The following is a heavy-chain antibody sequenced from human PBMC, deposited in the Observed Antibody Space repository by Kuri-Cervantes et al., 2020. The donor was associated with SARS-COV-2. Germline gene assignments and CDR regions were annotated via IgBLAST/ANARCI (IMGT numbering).Heavy chain of an antibody. CDR1: GVTVSSTS. CDR3: ARESTSEPLHHFHGLDV. V-gene: IGHV3-66*01. D-gene: IGHD1-14*01. CDR2: IFSSGAT. Sequence: ESLKISCAAFGVTVSSTSMTWVRQAPGKGLESVSIIFSSGATFYADSVKDRFTVSTDRSKNTLYLQMNSLRIEDTAVYYCARESTSEPLHHFHGLDVWGQGSTVTVSS. J-gene: IGHJ6*02.